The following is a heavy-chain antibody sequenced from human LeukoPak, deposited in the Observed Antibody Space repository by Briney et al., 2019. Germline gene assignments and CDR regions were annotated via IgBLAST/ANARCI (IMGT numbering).Heavy chain of an antibody. Sequence: SETLSLTCTVSGGSINSYYWSWIRQPPGKGLEWIGEINHSGSTNYNPSLKSRVTISVDTSKNQFSLKLSSVTAADTAVYYCARREGSSWFLNWFDPWGQGTLVTVSS. CDR1: GGSINSYY. V-gene: IGHV4-34*01. CDR3: ARREGSSWFLNWFDP. CDR2: INHSGST. D-gene: IGHD6-13*01. J-gene: IGHJ5*02.